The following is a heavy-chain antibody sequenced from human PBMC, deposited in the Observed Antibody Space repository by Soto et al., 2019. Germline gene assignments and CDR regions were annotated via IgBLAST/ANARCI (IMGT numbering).Heavy chain of an antibody. D-gene: IGHD3-10*01. CDR2: ISYDGSNK. V-gene: IGHV3-30*18. CDR1: GCNCSSYG. Sequence: FMRLSYAASGCNCSSYGIHWVRQAPGKGLEWVAVISYDGSNKYYADSVKGRFTISRDNSKNTLYLQMNSLRAEDTAVYYCAKDRYYGSGSVFEYRGQGTLVTVSS. J-gene: IGHJ4*02. CDR3: AKDRYYGSGSVFEY.